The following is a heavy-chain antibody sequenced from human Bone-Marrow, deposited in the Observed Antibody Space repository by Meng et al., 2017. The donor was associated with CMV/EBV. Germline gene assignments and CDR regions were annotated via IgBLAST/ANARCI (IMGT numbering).Heavy chain of an antibody. CDR1: GFTFSSYW. CDR2: IKQDGSEK. D-gene: IGHD2-2*02. J-gene: IGHJ5*02. V-gene: IGHV3-7*03. Sequence: GGSLRLSCAASGFTFSSYWMSWVRQAPGKGLEWVANIKQDGSEKYYVDSVKGRFTISRDNAKNSLYLQMNSLRAEDTAVYYCARSGKGVPAAIPWFDPWGQGTLVTVSS. CDR3: ARSGKGVPAAIPWFDP.